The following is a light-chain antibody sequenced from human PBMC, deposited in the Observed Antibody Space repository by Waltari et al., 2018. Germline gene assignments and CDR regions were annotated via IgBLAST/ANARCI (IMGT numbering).Light chain of an antibody. CDR3: SSYTSSSLYV. J-gene: IGLJ1*01. CDR2: DVS. Sequence: QSALTQPASVSGSPGQSITISCTGTSSDVGGYNYVSWYQQHPGKAPELMIYDVSNRPSGVSNRFSGSKSGNTASLLISGLQAEDEADYYCSSYTSSSLYVFGRGTKVTVL. CDR1: SSDVGGYNY. V-gene: IGLV2-14*03.